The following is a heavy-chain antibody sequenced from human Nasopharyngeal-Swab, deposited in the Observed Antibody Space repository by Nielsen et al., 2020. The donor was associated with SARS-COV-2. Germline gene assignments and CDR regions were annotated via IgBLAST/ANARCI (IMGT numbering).Heavy chain of an antibody. D-gene: IGHD6-13*01. J-gene: IGHJ6*02. CDR2: INHSGST. Sequence: SETLSLTCAVYGGSFSGYYWSWIRQPPGKGLEWIGEINHSGSTNYNPSLKSRVTISVDTSKNQFPLKLSSVTAADTAVYYCARGGSSSWYYYYYGMDVWGQGTTVTVSS. CDR3: ARGGSSSWYYYYYGMDV. V-gene: IGHV4-34*01. CDR1: GGSFSGYY.